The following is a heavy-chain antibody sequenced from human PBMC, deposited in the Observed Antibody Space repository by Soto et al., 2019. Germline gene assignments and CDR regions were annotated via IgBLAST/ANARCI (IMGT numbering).Heavy chain of an antibody. D-gene: IGHD5-18*01. CDR3: ARGVYTAMVTHYYGMDV. CDR1: GGSIGSFY. V-gene: IGHV4-59*01. J-gene: IGHJ6*02. CDR2: IYYSGST. Sequence: SETLSLTCTVSGGSIGSFYWSWIRQPPGKGLEWIGYIYYSGSTNYNPSLKSRVTISVDTSKNQFSLKLSSVTAADTAVYYCARGVYTAMVTHYYGMDVWGQGTTVTVSS.